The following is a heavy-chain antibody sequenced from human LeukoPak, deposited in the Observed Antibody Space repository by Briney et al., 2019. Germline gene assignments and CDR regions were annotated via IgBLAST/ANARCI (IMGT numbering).Heavy chain of an antibody. J-gene: IGHJ4*02. Sequence: NPSETLSLTCTVSGRSISSRSYYWGWIPQPPGKGLEWFGRIYYSVITYYHPAPKRRVTISVDTYKNQFSLKLSSVTAADTAVYYCATQSIAAVGYWGQGTLVTVSS. V-gene: IGHV4-39*01. CDR3: ATQSIAAVGY. D-gene: IGHD6-13*01. CDR1: GRSISSRSYY. CDR2: IYYSVIT.